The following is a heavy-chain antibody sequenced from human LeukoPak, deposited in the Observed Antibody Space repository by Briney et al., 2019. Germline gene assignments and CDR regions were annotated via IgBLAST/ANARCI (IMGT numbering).Heavy chain of an antibody. CDR1: GGSISSYY. V-gene: IGHV4-4*07. CDR2: IYTSGST. Sequence: SETLSLTCTVSGGSISSYYWSWIRQPAGKGLEWIGRIYTSGSTNYNPSLKSRVTMSVDTSKNQFSLKLSSVTAAGTAVYYCARDSQDYYYYYYMDVWGKGTTVTVSS. J-gene: IGHJ6*03. CDR3: ARDSQDYYYYYYMDV.